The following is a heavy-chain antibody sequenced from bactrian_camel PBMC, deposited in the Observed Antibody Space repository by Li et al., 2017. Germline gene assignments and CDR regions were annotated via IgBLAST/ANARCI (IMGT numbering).Heavy chain of an antibody. V-gene: IGHV3S31*01. CDR2: IWTGGGNT. J-gene: IGHJ4*01. CDR1: GYTYSSNC. Sequence: VQLVESGGGSVQPGGSLRLSCGASGYTYSSNCMGWFRQAPGNEREGVASIWTGGGNTSTADSVKGRFTISQDTSKNTVYLQMNSLKPEDTAMYYCAADSHACSLLAASFAYWGQGTQVTVS. D-gene: IGHD4*01. CDR3: AADSHACSLLAASFAY.